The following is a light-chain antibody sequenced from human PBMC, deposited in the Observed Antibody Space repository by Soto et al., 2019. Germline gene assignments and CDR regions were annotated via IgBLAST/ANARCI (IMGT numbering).Light chain of an antibody. CDR2: AAS. CDR1: QGIRSY. V-gene: IGKV1-8*01. CDR3: QQYYSYPRT. J-gene: IGKJ2*01. Sequence: AIRMTQSPSSFSASTGDRVTITCRASQGIRSYLAWYQQKLGKAPKLLIYAASTFQSGVPSRFSGSRSGTDFSLTISCLQSEDFATYYCQQYYSYPRTFGQGTKLEIK.